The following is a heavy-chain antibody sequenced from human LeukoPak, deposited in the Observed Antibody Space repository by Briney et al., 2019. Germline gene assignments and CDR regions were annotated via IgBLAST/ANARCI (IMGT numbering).Heavy chain of an antibody. Sequence: GESLRLSCAASGFTFSSYSMNWVRQAPGKGLEWVSSISSSSSYIYYADSVKGRFTISRDNAKNSLYLQMNSLRAEDTAVYYCARDRPVGAMLNFDYWGQGTLVTVSS. J-gene: IGHJ4*02. V-gene: IGHV3-21*01. CDR1: GFTFSSYS. CDR2: ISSSSSYI. CDR3: ARDRPVGAMLNFDY. D-gene: IGHD1-26*01.